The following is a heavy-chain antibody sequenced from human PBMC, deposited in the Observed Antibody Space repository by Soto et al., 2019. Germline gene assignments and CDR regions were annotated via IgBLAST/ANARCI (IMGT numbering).Heavy chain of an antibody. CDR2: IDPSDSYT. Sequence: EVQLVQSGAEVKKPGESLRISCKGSGYSFTSYWISWVRQMPGKGLEWMGRIDPSDSYTNYSPSFQGHVTISADKSIXTAYRQWGSLKASDTAMYYCARLQAAAGDNDLTFDYWGQGTLVTVSS. D-gene: IGHD6-13*01. J-gene: IGHJ4*02. V-gene: IGHV5-10-1*01. CDR1: GYSFTSYW. CDR3: ARLQAAAGDNDLTFDY.